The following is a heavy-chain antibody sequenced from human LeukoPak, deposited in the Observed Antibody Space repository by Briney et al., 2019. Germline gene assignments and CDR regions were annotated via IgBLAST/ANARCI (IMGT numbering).Heavy chain of an antibody. CDR1: GFTFSSYA. CDR3: AKTDRKVRLLHAFDI. J-gene: IGHJ3*02. Sequence: GGSLRLSCAASGFTFSSYAMSWVRQAPGKGLEWVSAISGSGGSTYSADSVKGRFTISRDNSKNTLYLQMNSLRAEDTAVYYCAKTDRKVRLLHAFDIWGQGTMVTVSS. CDR2: ISGSGGST. D-gene: IGHD3-10*01. V-gene: IGHV3-23*01.